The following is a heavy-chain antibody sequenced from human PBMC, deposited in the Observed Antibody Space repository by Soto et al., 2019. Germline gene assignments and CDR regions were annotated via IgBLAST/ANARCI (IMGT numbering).Heavy chain of an antibody. Sequence: QAQLVQSGAEVKKPGASVKVSCKASGYTFTSYGINWVRQAPGQGLEWLGWISAYDGNTKYAQSVQGRVSMTTDTTXXTADMELRSLRSDDTAMYYCARGGYYDSSGSRNYYYYGMNVWGQGTTVRVSS. CDR3: ARGGYYDSSGSRNYYYYGMNV. V-gene: IGHV1-18*04. D-gene: IGHD3-22*01. CDR2: ISAYDGNT. J-gene: IGHJ6*02. CDR1: GYTFTSYG.